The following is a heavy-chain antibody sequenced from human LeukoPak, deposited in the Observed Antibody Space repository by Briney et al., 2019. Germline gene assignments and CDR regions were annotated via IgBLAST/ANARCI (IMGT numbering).Heavy chain of an antibody. CDR3: ARDLYSSGWGYFDY. D-gene: IGHD6-19*01. CDR1: GYSISSGYY. V-gene: IGHV4-38-2*02. CDR2: IYHSGST. J-gene: IGHJ4*02. Sequence: PSETLSLTCTISGYSISSGYYWGWIRQPPGKGLEWIGSIYHSGSTYYNPSLKSRVTISLDTSENQFSLKLSSVTAADTAAYYCARDLYSSGWGYFDYWGQGTLVTVSS.